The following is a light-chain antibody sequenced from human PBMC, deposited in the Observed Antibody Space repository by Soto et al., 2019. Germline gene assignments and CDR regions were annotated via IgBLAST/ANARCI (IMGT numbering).Light chain of an antibody. CDR1: QTIITY. Sequence: DIQMTQSPSSLSASVGDRVSITCRASQTIITYLNWYQQKPGKDPKLLISAASNLQSWVPSMFSVSGSETEFTLTISSVQTEDFASYDCQRSYSTPRTFGQGTKLEIK. CDR3: QRSYSTPRT. CDR2: AAS. J-gene: IGKJ2*01. V-gene: IGKV1-39*01.